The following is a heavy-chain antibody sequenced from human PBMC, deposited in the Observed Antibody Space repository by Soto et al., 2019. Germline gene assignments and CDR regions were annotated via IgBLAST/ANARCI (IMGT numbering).Heavy chain of an antibody. J-gene: IGHJ4*02. CDR2: ISYDGSNK. V-gene: IGHV3-30-3*01. CDR3: ARDRHYYDSSGYDFDY. D-gene: IGHD3-22*01. Sequence: GGSLRLSCASSGFNFSFYAMHWVRQAPGKGLEWVAVISYDGSNKYYADSVKGRFTISRDNSKNTLYLQMNSLRAEDTAVYYCARDRHYYDSSGYDFDYRGQGTLVTVSS. CDR1: GFNFSFYA.